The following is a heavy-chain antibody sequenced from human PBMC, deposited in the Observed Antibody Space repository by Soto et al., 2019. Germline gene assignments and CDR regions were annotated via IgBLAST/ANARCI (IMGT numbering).Heavy chain of an antibody. V-gene: IGHV1-69*06. J-gene: IGHJ6*02. CDR3: ARSAYYGSGLGRYYYYYGMDV. Sequence: QVQLVQSGAEVKKPGSSVKVSCKASGGTFSSYAISWVRQAPGQGLEWMGGIIPIFGTANYAQKFQGRVTIPADKSTSTAYMELSSLRSEDTAVYYCARSAYYGSGLGRYYYYYGMDVWGQGTTVTVSS. CDR1: GGTFSSYA. CDR2: IIPIFGTA. D-gene: IGHD3-10*01.